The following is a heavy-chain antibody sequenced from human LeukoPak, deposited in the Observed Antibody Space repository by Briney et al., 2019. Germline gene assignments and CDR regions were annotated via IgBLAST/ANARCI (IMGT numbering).Heavy chain of an antibody. CDR3: AKMVLWFGELTPAEFDY. CDR1: GFTFSSYA. V-gene: IGHV3-23*01. J-gene: IGHJ4*02. D-gene: IGHD3-10*01. CDR2: ISGSGGST. Sequence: GGSLRLSCAASGFTFSSYAMSWVRQAPGKGLEWVSAISGSGGSTYYADSVKGRFTISRDNSKNTLYLQMNSLRAEDTAVYYCAKMVLWFGELTPAEFDYWGQGTLVTVSS.